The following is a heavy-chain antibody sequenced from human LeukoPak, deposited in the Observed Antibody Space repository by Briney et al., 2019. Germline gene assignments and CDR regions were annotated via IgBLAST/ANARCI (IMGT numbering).Heavy chain of an antibody. Sequence: GGSLRLSCAASGFTFSSYAMSWVRQAPGKGLEWVSAISGSGGSTYYADSVKGRFTISRDNSKNTLYLQMNSLRAEDTAVYYCAKDPSYDGSGYYFDYWGQGTLVTVSS. J-gene: IGHJ4*02. CDR3: AKDPSYDGSGYYFDY. V-gene: IGHV3-23*01. CDR2: ISGSGGST. CDR1: GFTFSSYA. D-gene: IGHD3-22*01.